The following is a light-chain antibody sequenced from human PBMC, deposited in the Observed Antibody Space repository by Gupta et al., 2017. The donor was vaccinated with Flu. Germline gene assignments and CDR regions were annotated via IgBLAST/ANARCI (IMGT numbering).Light chain of an antibody. V-gene: IGLV2-14*01. Sequence: TSSDVGGSKHVSWYQHHPGKAPKLMIYDVSNRPSGVSRRFSASKSGNTASLTISGLQAEDEADYYCSSYTTITTYVFGTGTKVTVL. CDR3: SSYTTITTYV. CDR2: DVS. J-gene: IGLJ1*01. CDR1: SSDVGGSKH.